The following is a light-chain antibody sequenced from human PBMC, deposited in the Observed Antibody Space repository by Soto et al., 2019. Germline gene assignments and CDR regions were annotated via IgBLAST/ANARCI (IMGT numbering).Light chain of an antibody. CDR2: DAS. CDR1: HIVSRY. J-gene: IGKJ1*01. V-gene: IGKV1-5*01. Sequence: DIQMTQSPSTLSASVGDSVTITCRASHIVSRYLAWYQQKPGKVPKLLIYDASSLESEVPSRFSGGGSGTEFTLTIGSLQAYDFATYYCQQYSSHATFGQGTKVEIK. CDR3: QQYSSHAT.